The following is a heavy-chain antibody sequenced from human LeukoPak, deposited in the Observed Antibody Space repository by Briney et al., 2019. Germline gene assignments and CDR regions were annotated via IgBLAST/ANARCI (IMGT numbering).Heavy chain of an antibody. CDR1: GGSISSSNW. J-gene: IGHJ4*02. CDR2: IYHSGST. CDR3: AGGENSSGYYYLDY. D-gene: IGHD3-22*01. V-gene: IGHV4-4*02. Sequence: SETLSLTCAVSGGSISSSNWWSWVRQPPGKGLEWIGEIYHSGSTNYNPSLKSRVTISVDKSKNQFSLKLSSVTAADTAVYYCAGGENSSGYYYLDYWGQGTLVTVSS.